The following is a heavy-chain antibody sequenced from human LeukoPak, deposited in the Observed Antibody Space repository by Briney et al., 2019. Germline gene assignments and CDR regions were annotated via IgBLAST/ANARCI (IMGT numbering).Heavy chain of an antibody. CDR1: GSTFSDYY. CDR3: ARGTSRTSYYMDV. J-gene: IGHJ6*03. D-gene: IGHD1-7*01. V-gene: IGHV3-11*04. CDR2: ISSSSSTI. Sequence: NPGGSLRLSCVASGSTFSDYYMSWIRQAPGKGLEWVSYISSSSSTIYYADSVKGRFTISRDNAKKSPYVQMNSLRAEDTAVYYCARGTSRTSYYMDVWGKGTTVTVSS.